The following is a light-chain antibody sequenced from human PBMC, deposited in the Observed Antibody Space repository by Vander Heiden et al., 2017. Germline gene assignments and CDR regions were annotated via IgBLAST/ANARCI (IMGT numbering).Light chain of an antibody. J-gene: IGLJ1*01. CDR3: AAWDDSLNVHYV. Sequence: QSVLTQPPSASGTPGQRVTISCSGSSSNIGNNTVNWYQQLPGTAPKLLIYTNNQRPSGVPDRFSGSKSGTSASLAISGLQSEDEADYYCAAWDDSLNVHYVFGTGTEVTVL. CDR2: TNN. V-gene: IGLV1-44*01. CDR1: SSNIGNNT.